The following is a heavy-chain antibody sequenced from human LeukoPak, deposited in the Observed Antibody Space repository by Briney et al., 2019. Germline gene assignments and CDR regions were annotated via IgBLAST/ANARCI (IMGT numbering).Heavy chain of an antibody. CDR3: ARVGGSDGTKRGVGTVDY. V-gene: IGHV4-59*01. J-gene: IGHJ4*02. CDR2: IYYSGST. CDR1: GGSISSYY. D-gene: IGHD1/OR15-1a*01. Sequence: TSETLSLTCTVSGGSISSYYWSWIRQPPGKGLEWIGYIYYSGSTNYNPSLKSRVTISVDTTQNQSSQKLSSVTAADTAAYYSARVGGSDGTKRGVGTVDYWGQGTLVTVSS.